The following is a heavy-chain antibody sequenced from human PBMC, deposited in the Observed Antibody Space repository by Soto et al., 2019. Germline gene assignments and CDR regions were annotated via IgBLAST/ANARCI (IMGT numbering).Heavy chain of an antibody. D-gene: IGHD3-10*01. V-gene: IGHV1-69*01. J-gene: IGHJ4*02. Sequence: QVQLVQSGAGVKKPGSSVKVSCKASGGTFSSYAISWVRQAPGQGLEWMGGIIPIYGTANYAQKFQGRVTITADESTSTAYMELSSLRSEDTAVYYCARAKTDRTYYYGSGSYYGNDYWGQGTLVTVSS. CDR1: GGTFSSYA. CDR3: ARAKTDRTYYYGSGSYYGNDY. CDR2: IIPIYGTA.